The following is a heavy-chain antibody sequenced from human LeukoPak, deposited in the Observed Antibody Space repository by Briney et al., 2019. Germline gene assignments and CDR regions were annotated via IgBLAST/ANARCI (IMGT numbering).Heavy chain of an antibody. V-gene: IGHV1-2*02. CDR1: GYTFTDYY. Sequence: ASVKVSCKASGYTFTDYYLHWVRQAPGQGLEWVGWINSITGGTNYAQKFQGRVTMTRDTSISTAYMELSSLRSDDTAVFYCARDAEYWGQGTLVTVSS. CDR3: ARDAEY. CDR2: INSITGGT. J-gene: IGHJ4*02.